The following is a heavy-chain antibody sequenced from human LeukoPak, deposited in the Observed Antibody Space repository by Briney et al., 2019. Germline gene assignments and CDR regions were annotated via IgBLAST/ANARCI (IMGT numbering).Heavy chain of an antibody. CDR2: ISWNSGSI. D-gene: IGHD5/OR15-5a*01. Sequence: GGSLRLSCAASGFTFSSYWMNWVRQAPGKGLEWVSGISWNSGSIGYADSVKGRFTISRDNAKNSLYLQMNSLRAEDTALYYCAKEVSGTFDIWGQGTMVTVSS. CDR3: AKEVSGTFDI. V-gene: IGHV3-9*01. CDR1: GFTFSSYW. J-gene: IGHJ3*02.